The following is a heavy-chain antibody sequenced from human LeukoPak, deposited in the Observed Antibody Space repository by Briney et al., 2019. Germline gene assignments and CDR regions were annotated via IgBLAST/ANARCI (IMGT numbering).Heavy chain of an antibody. CDR3: ARGIAVTAPGGFDY. Sequence: PGGSLRLSCAASGFTFSSYAMHWVRQAPGKGLEWVAFIRYDGSNKYYADSVKGRFTISRDNAKNSLYLQMNSLRAEDTAMYYCARGIAVTAPGGFDYWGQGTLVTVSS. J-gene: IGHJ4*02. V-gene: IGHV3-30*02. CDR1: GFTFSSYA. CDR2: IRYDGSNK. D-gene: IGHD6-19*01.